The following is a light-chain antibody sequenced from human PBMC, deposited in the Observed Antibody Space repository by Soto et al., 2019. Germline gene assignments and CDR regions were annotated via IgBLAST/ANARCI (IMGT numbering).Light chain of an antibody. J-gene: IGKJ1*01. CDR2: AAS. V-gene: IGKV1-27*01. Sequence: DIQMTQSPSSLSASIGDRVTISCRASQVIINSLAWYQQKAGEVPKLLIYAASTSHSGVPSRFRGSGSGTDFTLTISSLQPEDVATYYCQNYKSAPRTFGQGTKVEIK. CDR1: QVIINS. CDR3: QNYKSAPRT.